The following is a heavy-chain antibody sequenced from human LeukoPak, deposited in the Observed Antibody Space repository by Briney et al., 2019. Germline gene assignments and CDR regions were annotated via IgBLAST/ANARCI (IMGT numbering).Heavy chain of an antibody. J-gene: IGHJ6*02. V-gene: IGHV4-34*01. CDR2: INHSGST. D-gene: IGHD6-13*01. CDR3: ARARAAAGPKYYYYYYGMDV. CDR1: GGTFSGYY. Sequence: SETLSLTCAVYGGTFSGYYWSWIRQPPGKGLEWIGEINHSGSTNYNPSLKSRVTISVDTSKNQFSLKLSSVTAADTAVYYCARARAAAGPKYYYYYYGMDVWGQGTTVTVSS.